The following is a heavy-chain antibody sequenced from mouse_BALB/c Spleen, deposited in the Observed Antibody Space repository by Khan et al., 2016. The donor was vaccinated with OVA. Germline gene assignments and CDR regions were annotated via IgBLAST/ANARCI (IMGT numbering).Heavy chain of an antibody. V-gene: IGHV2-9*02. Sequence: VELVESGPGLVAPSQSLSITCTVSGFSLTSYGIHWVRQPPGKGLEWLGVIWAGGGTNYNSALMSRLSISKDNSKSQVFLKMNSLQTDDTAMYYCARGDGYYEDAMDYWGQGTSVTVSS. CDR3: ARGDGYYEDAMDY. CDR2: IWAGGGT. CDR1: GFSLTSYG. D-gene: IGHD2-3*01. J-gene: IGHJ4*01.